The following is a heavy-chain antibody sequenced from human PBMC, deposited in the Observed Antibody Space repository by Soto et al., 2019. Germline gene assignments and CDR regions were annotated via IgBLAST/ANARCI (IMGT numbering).Heavy chain of an antibody. CDR1: GGTFSSYA. CDR2: IIPIFGTA. V-gene: IGHV1-69*01. Sequence: QVQLVQSGAEVKKPGSSVKVSCKASGGTFSSYAISWVRQAPGQGLEWMGGIIPIFGTANYAQKFQGRVTITADEATSTAYMELSSLRSEDTAVYYCARDRYGGKTGEIYYYYGMDVWGQGTTVTVSS. J-gene: IGHJ6*02. D-gene: IGHD7-27*01. CDR3: ARDRYGGKTGEIYYYYGMDV.